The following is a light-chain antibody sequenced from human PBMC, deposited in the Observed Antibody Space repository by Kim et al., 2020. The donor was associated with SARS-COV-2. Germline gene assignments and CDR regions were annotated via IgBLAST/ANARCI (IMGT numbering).Light chain of an antibody. CDR2: EVS. CDR3: CSYVV. V-gene: IGLV2-23*02. CDR1: SSDVGSYNL. J-gene: IGLJ2*01. Sequence: QSALTQPASVSGSPGQSITISCTGTSSDVGSYNLVSWYQQHPGKATKLMIYEVSKRPSGVSNRFSGSKSGNTASLTISGLQAEDEADYYCCSYVVFGGGTQLTVL.